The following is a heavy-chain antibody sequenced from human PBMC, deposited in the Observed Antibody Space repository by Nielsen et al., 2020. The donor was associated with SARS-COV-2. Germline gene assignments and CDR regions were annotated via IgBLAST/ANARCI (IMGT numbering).Heavy chain of an antibody. CDR1: GFTFSSYG. CDR3: VRGLQVPNGLAHR. CDR2: ISYDGSNK. V-gene: IGHV3-30*03. Sequence: GSLKISCAASGFTFSSYGMHWVRQAPGKGLEWVAVISYDGSNKYYADSVKGRFTISRDNSKNTLYLQMNSLRAEDTAVYYCVRGLQVPNGLAHRWGQGTLVTVSS. J-gene: IGHJ4*02. D-gene: IGHD3-16*01.